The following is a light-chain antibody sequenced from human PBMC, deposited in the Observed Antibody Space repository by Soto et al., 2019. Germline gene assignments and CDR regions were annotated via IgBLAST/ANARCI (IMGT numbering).Light chain of an antibody. V-gene: IGKV1-5*01. CDR3: QNYNQYSRT. CDR1: QSISGW. CDR2: NAS. J-gene: IGKJ1*01. Sequence: DIHMTQSPSTLSGSVGDIVTITCLASQSISGWLAWYQKKPGKDPKLLIYNASSLKSGVPSRFSGSGFGTEFTLTISRLQTDDSATYDCQNYNQYSRTFGQGTKVDI.